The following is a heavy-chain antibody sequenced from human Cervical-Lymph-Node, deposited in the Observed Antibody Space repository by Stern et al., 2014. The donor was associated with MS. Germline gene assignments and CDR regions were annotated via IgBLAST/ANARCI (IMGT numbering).Heavy chain of an antibody. CDR2: MSFVGGNK. CDR3: MGVGDAMHV. J-gene: IGHJ6*02. V-gene: IGHV3-30*03. CDR1: GFSLSNSG. Sequence: EQLVEYGGGVVQPGRSLTLSCAASGFSLSNSGMHWVRQAPGKGLEWVAVMSFVGGNKKYGDSVKGRFSISRDMANNTLFLQMNSLRPEDTAVYYCMGVGDAMHVWGQGTTVIVSS.